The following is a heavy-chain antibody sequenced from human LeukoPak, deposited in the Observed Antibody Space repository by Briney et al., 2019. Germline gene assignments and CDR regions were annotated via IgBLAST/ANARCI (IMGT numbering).Heavy chain of an antibody. D-gene: IGHD3-22*01. Sequence: GGSLRLSCAASGFTFSSYSMNWVRQAPGKGLEWVSYISSSSSTIYYADSVKGRFTISRDNAKNSLYLQMNSLRDEDTAVYYCARETSIVVVVPDAFDIWGKGTMVTVSS. V-gene: IGHV3-48*02. CDR3: ARETSIVVVVPDAFDI. CDR1: GFTFSSYS. CDR2: ISSSSSTI. J-gene: IGHJ3*02.